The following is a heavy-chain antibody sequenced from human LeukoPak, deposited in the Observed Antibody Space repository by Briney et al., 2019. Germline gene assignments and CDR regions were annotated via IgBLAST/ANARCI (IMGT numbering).Heavy chain of an antibody. CDR2: IIPILGMA. J-gene: IGHJ4*02. D-gene: IGHD6-19*01. V-gene: IGHV1-69*04. Sequence: GSSVKVSCKASGGTFSSYAISWVRQAPGQGLEWMGRIIPILGMANYAQKFQGRVTITADKSTSTAYMELSSLRSEDTAVYYCGSGQWLVGVFYWGQGTLVTVSS. CDR3: GSGQWLVGVFY. CDR1: GGTFSSYA.